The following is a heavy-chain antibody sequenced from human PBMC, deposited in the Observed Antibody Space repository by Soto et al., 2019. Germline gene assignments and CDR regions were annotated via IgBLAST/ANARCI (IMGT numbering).Heavy chain of an antibody. J-gene: IGHJ4*02. CDR1: GGSISSGGYS. CDR3: ARAFDSSGYFPYFDY. CDR2: IYHSGST. Sequence: SETLSLTCAVSGGSISSGGYSWSWIRQPPGKGLEWIGYIYHSGSTYYNPSLKSRVTISVDRSKNQFSLKLSSVTAADTAVYYCARAFDSSGYFPYFDYWGQGTLVTVSS. D-gene: IGHD3-22*01. V-gene: IGHV4-30-2*01.